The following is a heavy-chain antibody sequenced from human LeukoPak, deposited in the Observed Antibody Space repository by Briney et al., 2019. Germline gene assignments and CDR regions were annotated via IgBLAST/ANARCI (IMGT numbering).Heavy chain of an antibody. J-gene: IGHJ4*02. CDR2: INHSGST. CDR3: ARGSSTKMATIRSDY. Sequence: SETLSLTCAVYGGSFSGYYWSWIRQPPGKGLVWIGEINHSGSTNYNPSLKSRVTISVDTSKNQFSLKLSSVTAADTAVYYCARGSSTKMATIRSDYWGQGTLVTVSS. CDR1: GGSFSGYY. V-gene: IGHV4-34*01. D-gene: IGHD5-24*01.